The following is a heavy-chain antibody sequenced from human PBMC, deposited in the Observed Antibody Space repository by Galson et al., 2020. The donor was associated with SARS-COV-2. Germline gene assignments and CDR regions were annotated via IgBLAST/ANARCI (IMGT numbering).Heavy chain of an antibody. V-gene: IGHV1-58*01. CDR3: AADRGYSYGRVPPQGLG. CDR2: IVVGSGNT. J-gene: IGHJ4*02. Sequence: LEWIGWIVVGSGNTNYAQKFQERVTITRDMSTSTAYMELSSLRSEDTAVYYCAADRGYSYGRVPPQGLGWGQGTLVTVSS. D-gene: IGHD5-18*01.